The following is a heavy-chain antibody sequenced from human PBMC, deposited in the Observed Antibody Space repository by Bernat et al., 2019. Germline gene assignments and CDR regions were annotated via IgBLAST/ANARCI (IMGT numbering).Heavy chain of an antibody. CDR1: GGSISSSSYY. Sequence: QLQLQESGPGLVKPSETLSLTCTVSGGSISSSSYYWGWIRQPPGKGLEWIGSIYYSGSTYYNPSLKSRVTISVDTSKNQFSLKLSSVTAADTAVYYCARTVPFDYYYYYMDVWGKGTTVTVSS. J-gene: IGHJ6*03. V-gene: IGHV4-39*01. CDR2: IYYSGST. CDR3: ARTVPFDYYYYYMDV.